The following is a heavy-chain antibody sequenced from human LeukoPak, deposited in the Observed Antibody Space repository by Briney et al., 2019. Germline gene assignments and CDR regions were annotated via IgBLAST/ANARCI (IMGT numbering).Heavy chain of an antibody. CDR1: GGSVSSSSYY. CDR2: IYYSGST. D-gene: IGHD6-19*01. J-gene: IGHJ3*02. Sequence: PSETLSLTCTVSGGSVSSSSYYWGWIRQPPGKGLVWIGRIYYSGSTYYNPSLKSRVTISVDTSKNQFSLKLSSVTAADTAVYYCARVVVVAGPFPDAFDIWGQGTMVTVSS. V-gene: IGHV4-39*07. CDR3: ARVVVVAGPFPDAFDI.